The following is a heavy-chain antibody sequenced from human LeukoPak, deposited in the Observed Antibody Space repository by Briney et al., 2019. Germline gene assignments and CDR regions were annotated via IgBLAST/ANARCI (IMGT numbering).Heavy chain of an antibody. J-gene: IGHJ4*02. CDR2: IWHDGSNI. CDR1: GFTFRSYG. CDR3: VRDNPSGYNSGWPLGH. V-gene: IGHV3-33*01. Sequence: GGSLRLSCAAPGFTFRSYGMHWVRQAPGKGLEWVAVIWHDGSNINYGDSVKGRFTISRDNSKNMLFLQMNSLGAEDTALYYCVRDNPSGYNSGWPLGHWGQGTLVTVSS. D-gene: IGHD6-19*01.